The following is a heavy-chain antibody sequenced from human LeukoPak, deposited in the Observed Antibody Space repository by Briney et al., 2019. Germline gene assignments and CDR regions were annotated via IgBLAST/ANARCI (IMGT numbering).Heavy chain of an antibody. V-gene: IGHV3-23*01. D-gene: IGHD1-26*01. CDR2: ISGSGRST. J-gene: IGHJ4*02. CDR3: AKSIVNSGTYIPFDY. Sequence: GGTLRLSCAASGFTYSNYAMNWVRQAPGKGLEWVSVISGSGRSTYYADSVKGRFTISRDKSKNSLYLQMNSLRVEDTAIYYCAKSIVNSGTYIPFDYWGQGTLVTVSS. CDR1: GFTYSNYA.